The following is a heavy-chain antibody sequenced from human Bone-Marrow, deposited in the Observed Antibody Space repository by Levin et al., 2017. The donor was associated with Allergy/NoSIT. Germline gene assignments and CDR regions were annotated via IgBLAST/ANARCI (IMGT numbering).Heavy chain of an antibody. CDR1: GFTFSTYW. J-gene: IGHJ4*02. Sequence: LSLTCAASGFTFSTYWMTWVRQAPGKGLEWVANIKQDGSEKYYVDSMKGRFTISRDNAKNSLYLQMNSLRAEDTAVYYCARGFDYWGQGTLVTVSS. CDR2: IKQDGSEK. CDR3: ARGFDY. V-gene: IGHV3-7*04.